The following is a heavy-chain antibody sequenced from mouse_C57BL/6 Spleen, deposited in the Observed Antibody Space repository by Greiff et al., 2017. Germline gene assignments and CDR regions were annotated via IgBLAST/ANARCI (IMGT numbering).Heavy chain of an antibody. CDR2: ISNGGGST. CDR3: ARQSTTVVAPYAMDY. V-gene: IGHV5-12*01. D-gene: IGHD1-1*01. Sequence: DVKLVESGGGLVQPGGSLKLSCAASGFTFSDYYMYWVRQTPEKRLEWVAYISNGGGSTYYPDTVKGRFTISRDNAKNTLYLQMSRLTSEDTAMYYCARQSTTVVAPYAMDYWGQGTSVTVSS. CDR1: GFTFSDYY. J-gene: IGHJ4*01.